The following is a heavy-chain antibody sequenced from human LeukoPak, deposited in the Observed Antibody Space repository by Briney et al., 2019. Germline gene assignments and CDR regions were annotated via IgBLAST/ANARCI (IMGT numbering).Heavy chain of an antibody. V-gene: IGHV3-30*04. Sequence: GGSLRLSCAASGFTFSSYAMHWVRQAPGKGLEWVAVISYDGSNKYYADSVKGRFTISRDNSKNTLYLQTNSLRAEDTAVYYCARDYSGSPYYGMDVWGQGTTVTVSS. J-gene: IGHJ6*02. CDR3: ARDYSGSPYYGMDV. D-gene: IGHD1-26*01. CDR2: ISYDGSNK. CDR1: GFTFSSYA.